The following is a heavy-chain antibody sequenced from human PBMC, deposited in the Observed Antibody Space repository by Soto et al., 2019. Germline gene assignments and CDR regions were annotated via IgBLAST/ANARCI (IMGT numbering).Heavy chain of an antibody. CDR1: DGSLNRGGYH. V-gene: IGHV4-31*03. CDR3: ARAGSGRFDP. Sequence: QVQLQESGPGLVKPSQTLSLSCTVSDGSLNRGGYHWSWIRQHPGKGLEWIGYIYYTGSTSYNPSLKSRVIISLATSKTQFSLTLTSVTAADTALYSCARAGSGRFDPWGQGTLVTVSS. J-gene: IGHJ5*02. CDR2: IYYTGST.